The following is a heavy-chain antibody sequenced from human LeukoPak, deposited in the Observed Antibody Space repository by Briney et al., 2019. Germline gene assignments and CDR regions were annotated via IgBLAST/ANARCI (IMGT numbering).Heavy chain of an antibody. V-gene: IGHV4-4*07. CDR3: ANSIDFDYGDYYFDY. CDR1: GGSISSYY. CDR2: ISTSGST. Sequence: SETLSLTCTVSGGSISSYYWSWIRQPAGKGLESIGHISTSGSTNYNPSLKSRVTISLDTSKNQFSLKLSSVTAADTAVYYCANSIDFDYGDYYFDYWGQGALVTISS. J-gene: IGHJ4*02. D-gene: IGHD4-17*01.